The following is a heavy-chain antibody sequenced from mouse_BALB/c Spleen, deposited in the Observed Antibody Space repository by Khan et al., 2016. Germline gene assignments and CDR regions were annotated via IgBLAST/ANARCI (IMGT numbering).Heavy chain of an antibody. V-gene: IGHV3-2*02. Sequence: EVQLQESGPGLVKPSQSLFLTCTVTGYSITSDYAWNWIRQFPGNKLESMGYISYSGRTNYNPSLKSRISITRDTSRNQFFLQLNSVTTEDTATYYCARWVRGAMDYWGQGTSVTVSS. CDR2: ISYSGRT. CDR3: ARWVRGAMDY. J-gene: IGHJ4*01. CDR1: GYSITSDYA.